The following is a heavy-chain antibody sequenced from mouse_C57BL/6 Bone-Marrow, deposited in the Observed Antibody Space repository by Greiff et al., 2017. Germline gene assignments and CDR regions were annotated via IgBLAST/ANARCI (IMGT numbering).Heavy chain of an antibody. CDR1: GYTFTDYY. J-gene: IGHJ4*01. CDR3: AREGYYAMDY. CDR2: INPNNGGT. Sequence: VQLQQSGPELVKPGASVKISCKASGYTFTDYYMNWVKQSHGKSLEWIGDINPNNGGTSYNQKFKGKDTLTVDKSSSTAYMELRSLTSEDSAVYYCAREGYYAMDYWGQGTSVTVSS. V-gene: IGHV1-26*01.